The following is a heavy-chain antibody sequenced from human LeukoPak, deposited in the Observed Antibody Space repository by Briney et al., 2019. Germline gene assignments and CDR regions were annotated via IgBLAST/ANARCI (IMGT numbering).Heavy chain of an antibody. CDR3: ARDPHFAS. Sequence: QPGGSLRLSCAASGFTFSSFAMTWVRQAPGKGLEWVSGFDGNGPNTYYADSVKGRFTISRDNSKNTLYLQMNSLRAEDTAVYYCARDPHFASWGQGTLVTVSS. J-gene: IGHJ1*01. V-gene: IGHV3-23*01. CDR1: GFTFSSFA. D-gene: IGHD3-3*02. CDR2: FDGNGPNT.